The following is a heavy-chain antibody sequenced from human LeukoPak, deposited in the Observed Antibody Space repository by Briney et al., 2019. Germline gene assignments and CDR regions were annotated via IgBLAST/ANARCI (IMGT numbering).Heavy chain of an antibody. CDR2: ISGSGGST. D-gene: IGHD5-18*01. CDR3: AKGTWIQLWLD. V-gene: IGHV3-23*01. Sequence: PGGSLRLSCAASGFTFDDYAMHWVRQAPGKGLEWVSAISGSGGSTCYADSVKGRFTISRDNSKNTLYLQMNSLRAEDTAVYYCAKGTWIQLWLDWGQGTLVTVSS. CDR1: GFTFDDYA. J-gene: IGHJ4*02.